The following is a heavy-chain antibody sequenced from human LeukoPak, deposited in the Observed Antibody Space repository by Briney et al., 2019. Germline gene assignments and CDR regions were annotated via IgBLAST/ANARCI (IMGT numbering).Heavy chain of an antibody. CDR1: GLTFCSYA. CDR3: ARGSIAAARTLDY. Sequence: SLRLSCAASGLTFCSYAMPRVREAPGKGLEGVAVISYDGSNEYYADSVKGRFTIPIDNSKHTPYLQLNSLSDEDGAGYVCARGSIAAARTLDYWGQGTLVTVSS. CDR2: ISYDGSNE. V-gene: IGHV3-30*04. D-gene: IGHD6-13*01. J-gene: IGHJ4*02.